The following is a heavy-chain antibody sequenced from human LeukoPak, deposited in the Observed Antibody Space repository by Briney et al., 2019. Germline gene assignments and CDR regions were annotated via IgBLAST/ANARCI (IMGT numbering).Heavy chain of an antibody. CDR1: GFTFSSYE. CDR3: ATSLSGWGTYHDMDV. CDR2: ISSSGSTI. D-gene: IGHD6-19*01. Sequence: GGSLRLSCAASGFTFSSYEMNWVRQAPGKGLEWVSYISSSGSTIYYADSVKGRFTLSRDNAKNSVYLQMNSLRAEDTAVYYCATSLSGWGTYHDMDVWGKGTTVTISS. V-gene: IGHV3-48*03. J-gene: IGHJ6*03.